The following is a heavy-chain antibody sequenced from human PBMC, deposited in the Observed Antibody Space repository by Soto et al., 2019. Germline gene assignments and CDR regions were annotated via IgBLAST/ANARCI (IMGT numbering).Heavy chain of an antibody. V-gene: IGHV4-31*03. CDR1: GGSISSGGYY. CDR2: IYYSGST. J-gene: IGHJ4*02. CDR3: ARGPVMVITTPHFDY. D-gene: IGHD3-22*01. Sequence: SETLSLTCTVSGGSISSGGYYWSWIRQHPGKGLEWIGYIYYSGSTYYNPSLKSRVTISVDTSKNQFSLKLSSVTAADTAVYYCARGPVMVITTPHFDYWGQGTLVTVSS.